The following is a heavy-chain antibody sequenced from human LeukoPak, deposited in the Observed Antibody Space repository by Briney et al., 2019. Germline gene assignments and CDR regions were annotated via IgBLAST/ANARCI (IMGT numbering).Heavy chain of an antibody. Sequence: GGSLRLSCAASGFTFSSYSMNWVRQAPGKGLEWVSSISSSSSYIYYADSVKGRFTISRDNAKNSLYLQMNSLRAEDTAVYYCARENIAGYYYDSSGYYRDDYWGQGTLVTVSS. D-gene: IGHD3-22*01. J-gene: IGHJ4*02. V-gene: IGHV3-21*01. CDR3: ARENIAGYYYDSSGYYRDDY. CDR1: GFTFSSYS. CDR2: ISSSSSYI.